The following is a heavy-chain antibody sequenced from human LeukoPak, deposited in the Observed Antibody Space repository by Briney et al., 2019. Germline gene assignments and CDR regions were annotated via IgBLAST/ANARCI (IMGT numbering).Heavy chain of an antibody. CDR2: INPNSGGT. J-gene: IGHJ4*02. V-gene: IGHV1-2*02. Sequence: ASVKVSCKASGYTFTGYYMHWVRQAPGQGLEWMGWINPNSGGTNYAQKFQGRVTMTRDTSISTAYMELSRLRSDDTAVYYCARDPFVVVTDFDYRGQGTLVTVSS. D-gene: IGHD2-21*02. CDR1: GYTFTGYY. CDR3: ARDPFVVVTDFDY.